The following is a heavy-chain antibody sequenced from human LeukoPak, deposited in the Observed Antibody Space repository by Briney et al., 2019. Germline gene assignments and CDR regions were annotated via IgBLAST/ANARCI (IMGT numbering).Heavy chain of an antibody. CDR3: AREGEKGDGYNHGFDY. V-gene: IGHV3-53*01. J-gene: IGHJ4*02. CDR1: GFTVSSKY. Sequence: GGSLRLSCATSGFTVSSKYMSWIRQAPGKGLEWVAVVRKVGTTVYIDSVKGRFTISRDTSKNTLNLQMNSLRVEDTAVYYCAREGEKGDGYNHGFDYWGQGTLVTVSS. CDR2: VRKVGTT. D-gene: IGHD5-24*01.